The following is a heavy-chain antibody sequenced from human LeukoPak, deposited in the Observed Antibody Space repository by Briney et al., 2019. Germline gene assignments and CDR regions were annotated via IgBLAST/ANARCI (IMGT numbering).Heavy chain of an antibody. J-gene: IGHJ4*02. V-gene: IGHV3-21*03. CDR2: ISSRSSYI. CDR1: GFTFRSYS. CDR3: AVGGPEY. Sequence: GGSLRLSCAASGFTFRSYSMNCVRQAPGKGREGGSSISSRSSYIYYADSVKGRFTISRDNAKNSLYLQMNSLKTEDTAVYYCAVGGPEYWGQGTLVTVSS.